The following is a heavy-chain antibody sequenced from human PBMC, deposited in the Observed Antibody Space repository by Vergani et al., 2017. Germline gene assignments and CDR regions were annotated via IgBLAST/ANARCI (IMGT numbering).Heavy chain of an antibody. V-gene: IGHV3-30*18. J-gene: IGHJ4*02. CDR3: AKAKGGWCSYQLLYGYFDY. Sequence: QVQLVESGGGVVQPGRSLRLSCAASGFTFSSYGMHWVRQAPGKGLEWVAVISYDGSNKYYADSVKGRFTISRDNSKNTLYLQMNSLRAEDTAVYYCAKAKGGWCSYQLLYGYFDYWGQGTLVTVSS. D-gene: IGHD2-2*02. CDR2: ISYDGSNK. CDR1: GFTFSSYG.